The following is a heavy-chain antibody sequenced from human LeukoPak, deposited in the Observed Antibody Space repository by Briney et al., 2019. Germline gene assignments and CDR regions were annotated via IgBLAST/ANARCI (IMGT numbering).Heavy chain of an antibody. CDR1: GYTFTSYG. D-gene: IGHD3-22*01. CDR3: ARDVDDSSGYHPQGFDY. CDR2: ISAYNGNT. Sequence: ASVKVSCKASGYTFTSYGISWVRQAPGQGLEWMGWISAYNGNTNYAQKLQGRVTMTTDTSTSTAYMELRSLRSDDTAVYYCARDVDDSSGYHPQGFDYWGQGTLVTVSS. J-gene: IGHJ4*02. V-gene: IGHV1-18*01.